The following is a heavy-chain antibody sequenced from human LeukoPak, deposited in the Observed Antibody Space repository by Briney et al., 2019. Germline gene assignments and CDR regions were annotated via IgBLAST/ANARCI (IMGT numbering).Heavy chain of an antibody. D-gene: IGHD3-22*01. Sequence: VASVKVSCKASGYTFTSYDINWVRQATGQGLEWMGWMNPNSGNTGYAQKFQGRVTMTRNTSISTAYMELSSLRSEDTAVYYCARVFSSSGYYFFDYWGQGTLVTVSS. J-gene: IGHJ4*02. V-gene: IGHV1-8*01. CDR1: GYTFTSYD. CDR3: ARVFSSSGYYFFDY. CDR2: MNPNSGNT.